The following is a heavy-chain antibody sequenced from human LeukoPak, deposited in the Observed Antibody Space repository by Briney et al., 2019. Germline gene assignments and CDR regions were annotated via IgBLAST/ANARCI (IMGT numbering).Heavy chain of an antibody. CDR1: GFTFGSYG. CDR3: AKDYFEASGYHFFDY. D-gene: IGHD3-22*01. V-gene: IGHV3-33*06. CDR2: IWYDGSNK. Sequence: GGSLRLSCAASGFTFGSYGMHWVRQAPGKGLEWVAVIWYDGSNKYYADSVKGRFTISRDNSKNTLYLQMSSLRAEDTAVYYCAKDYFEASGYHFFDYWGQGTLVTVSS. J-gene: IGHJ4*02.